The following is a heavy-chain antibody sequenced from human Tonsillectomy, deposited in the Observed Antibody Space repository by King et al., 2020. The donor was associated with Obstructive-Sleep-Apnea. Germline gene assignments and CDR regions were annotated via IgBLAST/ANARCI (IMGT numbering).Heavy chain of an antibody. CDR1: KYTFTSYT. CDR2: INTNTGNP. D-gene: IGHD3-22*01. Sequence: VQLVESGSELKKPGASVKVSCKASKYTFTSYTMNWVRQAPGQGLEWMGWINTNTGNPTYAQGFTGRFFFSLDTSVSTAYLQISSLKAEDTATYSCARGGHDSNGYYKYYFEYLGHGTLVTVPS. CDR3: ARGGHDSNGYYKYYFEY. J-gene: IGHJ4*01. V-gene: IGHV7-4-1*02.